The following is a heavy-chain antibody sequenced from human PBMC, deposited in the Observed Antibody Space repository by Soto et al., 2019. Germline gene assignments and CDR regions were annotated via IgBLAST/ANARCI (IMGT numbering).Heavy chain of an antibody. J-gene: IGHJ2*01. Sequence: EVQLVETGGALIQPGGSLRLSCAASGFPVNATYLSWVRQAPGKGLEWLSVLYADGSTYYIDSVKGRFRISRDSSKNTLYLQMDSLRADDTAIYFCARTAEGDTPRTHWYFDLWGRGTLVTVSS. CDR3: ARTAEGDTPRTHWYFDL. CDR1: GFPVNATY. V-gene: IGHV3-53*02. D-gene: IGHD5-18*01. CDR2: LYADGST.